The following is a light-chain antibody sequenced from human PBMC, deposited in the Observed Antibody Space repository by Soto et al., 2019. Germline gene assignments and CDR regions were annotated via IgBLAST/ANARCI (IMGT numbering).Light chain of an antibody. CDR2: ASS. CDR3: QQYATSQT. Sequence: EIVLTQSPGTLSLSPGERATLSCRASQSVSSSYLAWYQQKPGQAPRLVIYASSTRATGIPDRFSGSGSGTDFTLSISRLEPEESAVYYCQQYATSQTFGQGTKVEIK. CDR1: QSVSSSY. V-gene: IGKV3-20*01. J-gene: IGKJ1*01.